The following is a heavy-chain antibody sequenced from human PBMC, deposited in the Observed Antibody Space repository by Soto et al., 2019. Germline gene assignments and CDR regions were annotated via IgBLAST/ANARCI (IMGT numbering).Heavy chain of an antibody. V-gene: IGHV3-30*18. CDR3: AEAAMIVVVMEGFFDF. CDR2: ISYDGSNN. CDR1: GFTFSTYG. Sequence: SLRLSCAASGFTFSTYGMHWVRQTPGKGLEWVAVISYDGSNNYYADSVKGRFTISRDNSKNTLYLQMNSLRAEDTAVYYCAEAAMIVVVMEGFFDFWGQGTLVTVSS. D-gene: IGHD3-22*01. J-gene: IGHJ4*02.